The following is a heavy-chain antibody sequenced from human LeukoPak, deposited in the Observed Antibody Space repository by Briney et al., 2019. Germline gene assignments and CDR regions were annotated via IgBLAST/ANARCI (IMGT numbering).Heavy chain of an antibody. CDR3: VRDLLAGYDY. J-gene: IGHJ4*02. Sequence: ASVKVSCKASGYIFITYYIHWVRQAPGQGLEWMGVINPTGGDTSYAQQFQGRVTMTRDTSTRTVYMELSSLRFEDTAVYYCVRDLLAGYDYWGQGPLVTVSS. D-gene: IGHD1-26*01. V-gene: IGHV1-46*01. CDR1: GYIFITYY. CDR2: INPTGGDT.